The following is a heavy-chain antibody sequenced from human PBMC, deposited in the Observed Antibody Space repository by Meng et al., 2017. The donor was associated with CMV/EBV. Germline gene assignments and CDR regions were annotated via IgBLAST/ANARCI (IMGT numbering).Heavy chain of an antibody. J-gene: IGHJ4*02. CDR3: ARDGAGGFLEWLLDFDY. CDR2: ISYDGSNK. Sequence: GESLKISCAAPGFTFSSYAMHRVRQAPGQGLEWVAVISYDGSNKYYADSVKGRFTISRDNSKNTLYLQMNSLRAEDTAVYYCARDGAGGFLEWLLDFDYWGQGTLVTVSS. CDR1: GFTFSSYA. D-gene: IGHD3-3*01. V-gene: IGHV3-30-3*01.